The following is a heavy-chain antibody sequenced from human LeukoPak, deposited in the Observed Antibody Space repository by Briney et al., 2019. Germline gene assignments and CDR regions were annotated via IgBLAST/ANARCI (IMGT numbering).Heavy chain of an antibody. CDR1: GFTFSSYW. J-gene: IGHJ4*02. CDR3: AKDNAYYYADY. D-gene: IGHD3-10*01. V-gene: IGHV3-30*02. CDR2: IGYDGRNK. Sequence: GGSLRLSCAASGFTFSSYWMTWVRQAPGKGLEWVTFIGYDGRNKYYADSVKGRFTISRDNSKNTLYLQMNSLRAEDTAVYYCAKDNAYYYADYWGQGTLVTVSS.